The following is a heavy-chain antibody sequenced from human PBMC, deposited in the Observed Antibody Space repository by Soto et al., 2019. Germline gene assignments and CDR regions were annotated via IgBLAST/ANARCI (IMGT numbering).Heavy chain of an antibody. V-gene: IGHV4-38-2*02. CDR1: GYSISSGYY. J-gene: IGHJ4*02. CDR3: ARERRYSSGLFDY. CDR2: IYHSVST. Sequence: KPSETLSLTCAVSGYSISSGYYWGWIRQPPGKGLEWIGSIYHSVSTYYNPSLKSRVTISVDTSKNQFSLKLSSVTAADTAVYYCARERRYSSGLFDYWGQGTLVTVSP. D-gene: IGHD6-19*01.